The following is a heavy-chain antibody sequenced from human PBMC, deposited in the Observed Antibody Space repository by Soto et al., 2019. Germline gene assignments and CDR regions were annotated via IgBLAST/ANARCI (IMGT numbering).Heavy chain of an antibody. CDR1: GYTFTNYA. CDR3: AKFGRSYDLSLPFFDY. V-gene: IGHV1-3*01. J-gene: IGHJ4*02. CDR2: INAGNGNT. D-gene: IGHD3-10*01. Sequence: ASVKVSCKASGYTFTNYAMHWVRQAPGQRLEWMGWINAGNGNTKYSQKFQGRVTITRDTSASTAYMELSSLRSEDTAVYYCAKFGRSYDLSLPFFDYWGQGTLVTVSS.